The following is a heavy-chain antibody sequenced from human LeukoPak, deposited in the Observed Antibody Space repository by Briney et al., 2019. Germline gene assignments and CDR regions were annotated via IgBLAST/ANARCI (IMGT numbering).Heavy chain of an antibody. J-gene: IGHJ4*02. D-gene: IGHD6-6*01. CDR2: ISSSSSYI. Sequence: GGSLRLSCAASGFTFSSYSMNWVRQAPGKGLEWVSSISSSSSYIYYADSVKGRFTISRDNAKSSLYLQMNSLRADDTAVYYCATPGGYSSSSFDYWGQGTLVTVSS. CDR3: ATPGGYSSSSFDY. CDR1: GFTFSSYS. V-gene: IGHV3-21*01.